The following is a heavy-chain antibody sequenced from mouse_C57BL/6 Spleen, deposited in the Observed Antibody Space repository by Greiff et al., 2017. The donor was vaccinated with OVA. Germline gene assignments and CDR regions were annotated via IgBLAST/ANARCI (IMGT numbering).Heavy chain of an antibody. V-gene: IGHV5-9-1*02. CDR2: ISSGGDYI. CDR3: TRGKLGRDYFDY. J-gene: IGHJ2*01. D-gene: IGHD4-1*01. CDR1: GFTFSSYA. Sequence: EVMLVESGEGLVKPGGSLKLSCAASGFTFSSYAMSWVRQTPEKRLEWVAYISSGGDYIYYADTVKGRFTISRDNARNTLYLQMSSLKSEDTAMYYCTRGKLGRDYFDYWGQGTTLTVSS.